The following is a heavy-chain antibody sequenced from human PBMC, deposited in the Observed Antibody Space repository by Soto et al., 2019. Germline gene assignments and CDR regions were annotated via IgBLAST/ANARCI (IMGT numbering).Heavy chain of an antibody. Sequence: ASVKVSCKASGYTFTSYYMHWVRQAPGQGLEWMGIINPSGGSTSYAQKFQGRVTMTRDTSTSTVYMELSSLRSEDTAVYYCARGRHYDFWSGYYHYYYGMDVWGQGTTVTVSS. D-gene: IGHD3-3*01. CDR1: GYTFTSYY. CDR2: INPSGGST. J-gene: IGHJ6*02. CDR3: ARGRHYDFWSGYYHYYYGMDV. V-gene: IGHV1-46*01.